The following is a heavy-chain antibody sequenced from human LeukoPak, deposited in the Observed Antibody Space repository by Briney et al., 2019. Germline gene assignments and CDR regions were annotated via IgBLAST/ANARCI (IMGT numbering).Heavy chain of an antibody. CDR2: ISGSGGST. V-gene: IGHV3-23*01. D-gene: IGHD3-9*01. CDR1: GFTFSSYA. J-gene: IGHJ4*02. Sequence: GGSLRPSCAASGFTFSSYAMSWVRQAPGKGLEWVSAISGSGGSTYYADSVKGRFTISRDNSKNTLYLQMNSLRAEDTAVYCCAILKRPLAFDYWGQGTLVTVSS. CDR3: AILKRPLAFDY.